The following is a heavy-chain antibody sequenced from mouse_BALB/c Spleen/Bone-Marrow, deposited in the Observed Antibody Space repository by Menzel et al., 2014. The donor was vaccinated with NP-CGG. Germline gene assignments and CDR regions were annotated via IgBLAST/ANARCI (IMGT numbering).Heavy chain of an antibody. CDR2: IYPANGNT. D-gene: IGHD1-1*01. J-gene: IGHJ3*01. V-gene: IGHV14-3*02. CDR1: GFNIKDTY. Sequence: EVQGVESGAELVKPGASVKLSCTASGFNIKDTYMHWVKQRPEQGLEWIGRIYPANGNTKYDPKFQGKATITADTSSNTAYLQLSSLTSEDTAVYYCANYYYGSSLFAYWGQGTLVTVSA. CDR3: ANYYYGSSLFAY.